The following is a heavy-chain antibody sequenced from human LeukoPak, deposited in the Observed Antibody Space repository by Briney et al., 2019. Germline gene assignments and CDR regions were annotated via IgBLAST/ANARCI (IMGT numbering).Heavy chain of an antibody. J-gene: IGHJ3*02. Sequence: SGGSLRLSCAASGFTFSSYWMSWVRQAPGKGLEWVANIKQDGSEKYYVDSVKGRFTISRDNAKNSLYLQMNSLRAEDTAVYYCAGTYYYDKGAFDIWGQGTMVTVSS. CDR1: GFTFSSYW. D-gene: IGHD3-22*01. V-gene: IGHV3-7*01. CDR3: AGTYYYDKGAFDI. CDR2: IKQDGSEK.